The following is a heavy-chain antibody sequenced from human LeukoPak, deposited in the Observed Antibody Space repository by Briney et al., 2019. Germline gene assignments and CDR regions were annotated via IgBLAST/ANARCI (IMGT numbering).Heavy chain of an antibody. V-gene: IGHV3-23*01. Sequence: GGSLRLSCVASGFTLRSYVMNWVRQTPGKGLEWGSSSGSGDSTFYADSVKGRFSISRDNSKNTLYLQMNSLRREDTAVYYCARELLNTLPLSYSMDVWGKGATVIVSS. J-gene: IGHJ6*03. D-gene: IGHD4/OR15-4a*01. CDR2: SSGSGDST. CDR3: ARELLNTLPLSYSMDV. CDR1: GFTLRSYV.